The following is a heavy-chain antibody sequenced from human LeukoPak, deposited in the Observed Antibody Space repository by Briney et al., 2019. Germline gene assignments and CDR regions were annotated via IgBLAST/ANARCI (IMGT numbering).Heavy chain of an antibody. CDR1: GFTFSSYS. J-gene: IGHJ4*02. CDR3: ARDYYDFWSGYRCFDY. D-gene: IGHD3-3*01. CDR2: ISSSSSYI. Sequence: GGSLRLSCAASGFTFSSYSMNWVRQAPGKGLEWVSSISSSSSYIYYADSVKGRFTISRDNAKNSLYLQMNSLRAEDTAVYYCARDYYDFWSGYRCFDYWGQGTLVTVSS. V-gene: IGHV3-21*01.